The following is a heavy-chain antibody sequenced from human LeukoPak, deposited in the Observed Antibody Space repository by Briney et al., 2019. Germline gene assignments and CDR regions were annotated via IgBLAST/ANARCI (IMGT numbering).Heavy chain of an antibody. CDR3: AKDRLYYYYYGMDV. Sequence: GGSLRLSCEASGFTFDDYAVHWVRQAPGKGLEWVSLISGDGGSTYYADSVKGRFTISRDNSKNSLYLQMNSLRTEDTALYYCAKDRLYYYYYGMDVWGQGTTVTVSS. V-gene: IGHV3-43*02. D-gene: IGHD4-11*01. CDR1: GFTFDDYA. CDR2: ISGDGGST. J-gene: IGHJ6*02.